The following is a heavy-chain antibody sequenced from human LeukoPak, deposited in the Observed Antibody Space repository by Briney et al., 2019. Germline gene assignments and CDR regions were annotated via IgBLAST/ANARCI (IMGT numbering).Heavy chain of an antibody. CDR1: GGSISSGGYY. V-gene: IGHV4-30-2*01. CDR3: ARGYSGSYHTPFY. CDR2: IYHSGST. J-gene: IGHJ4*02. D-gene: IGHD1-26*01. Sequence: SETLSLTCTVSGGSISSGGYYWSWIRQPPGKGLEWIGYIYHSGSTYYNPSLKSRVTISVDTSKNQFSLKLSSVTAADTAVYYCARGYSGSYHTPFYWGQGTLVTVSS.